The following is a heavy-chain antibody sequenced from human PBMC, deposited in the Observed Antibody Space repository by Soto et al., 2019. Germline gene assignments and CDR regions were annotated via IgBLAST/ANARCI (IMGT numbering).Heavy chain of an antibody. CDR2: ISSSSSYI. CDR3: ARDRYSSSPHDAFDI. D-gene: IGHD6-13*01. J-gene: IGHJ3*02. V-gene: IGHV3-21*01. CDR1: GFTFSSYS. Sequence: GGSLRLSCAASGFTFSSYSMNWVRQAPGKGLEWVSSISSSSSYIYYADSVKGRFTISRDNAKNSLYLQMNSLRAEDTAVYYCARDRYSSSPHDAFDIWGQGTMVTVSS.